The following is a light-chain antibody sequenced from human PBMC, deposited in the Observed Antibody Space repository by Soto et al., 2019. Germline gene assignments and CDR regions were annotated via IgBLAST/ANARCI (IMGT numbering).Light chain of an antibody. J-gene: IGKJ3*01. CDR1: QDISSW. V-gene: IGKV1-12*01. Sequence: DIPMTQSPSSVSASVGDRVTINCRASQDISSWLAWYQQKPGKAPKLLIYAASNLQSGVPSRFSGSGSVTDFTLTISSLQPEDFATYFCQQGYSFAFTFGPGTKV. CDR2: AAS. CDR3: QQGYSFAFT.